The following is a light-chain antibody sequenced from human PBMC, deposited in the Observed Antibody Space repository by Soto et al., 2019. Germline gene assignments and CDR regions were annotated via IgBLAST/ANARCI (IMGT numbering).Light chain of an antibody. Sequence: DIQLTQSPSFLSASVGDRVTITCRASQGISSDLAWYQQKPGKAPKLLIFAASTLQSGVPSRFSGSGSGTEFTLTISRLQPEDFATYWCQQFHTYPRTFGQGTKVEIK. CDR3: QQFHTYPRT. CDR1: QGISSD. J-gene: IGKJ1*01. CDR2: AAS. V-gene: IGKV1-9*01.